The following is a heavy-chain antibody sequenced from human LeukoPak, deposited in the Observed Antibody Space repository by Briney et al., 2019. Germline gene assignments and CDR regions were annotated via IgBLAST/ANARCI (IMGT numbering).Heavy chain of an antibody. CDR3: ARTGGAAD. CDR1: GDSVSSNSAA. CDR2: TYYRSKWNK. Sequence: SQTLSLTCAISGDSVSSNSAAWNWIRQSPSRGLERLGRTYYRSKWNKNYAVSVKSRITINQDTSKNQFSLQLNSVTPEDTAVYYCARTGGAADWGQGTLATVSS. D-gene: IGHD1-14*01. J-gene: IGHJ4*02. V-gene: IGHV6-1*01.